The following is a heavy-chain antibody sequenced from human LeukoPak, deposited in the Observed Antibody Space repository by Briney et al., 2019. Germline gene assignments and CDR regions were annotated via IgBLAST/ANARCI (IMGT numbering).Heavy chain of an antibody. D-gene: IGHD3-16*01. J-gene: IGHJ4*02. Sequence: SETLSLTCTVSGGSISSSSYYWGWIRQPPGKGLEWIGSIYYSGSTYYNPSLKNRVTISVDTSKNQFSLKLSSVTAADTAVYYCARRTWDYALNWGQGTLVTVSS. V-gene: IGHV4-39*01. CDR1: GGSISSSSYY. CDR3: ARRTWDYALN. CDR2: IYYSGST.